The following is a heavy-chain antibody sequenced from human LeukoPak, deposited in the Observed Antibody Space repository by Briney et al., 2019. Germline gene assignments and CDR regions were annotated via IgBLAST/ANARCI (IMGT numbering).Heavy chain of an antibody. Sequence: KASETLSLTCTVSGGSISSSNYYWSWIRQPPGRGLEWIGYIYYSGSTNYNPSLKSRVTISVDTSKKQFSLQMSSVTAADTAVYYCARGVTSGWNDCWGQGTLVAVSS. V-gene: IGHV4-61*01. CDR1: GGSISSSNYY. J-gene: IGHJ4*02. CDR3: ARGVTSGWNDC. CDR2: IYYSGST. D-gene: IGHD6-19*01.